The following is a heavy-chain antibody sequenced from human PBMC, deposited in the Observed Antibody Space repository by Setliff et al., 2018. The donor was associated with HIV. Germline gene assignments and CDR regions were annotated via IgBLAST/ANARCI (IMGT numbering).Heavy chain of an antibody. D-gene: IGHD6-13*01. J-gene: IGHJ6*02. CDR2: ISAYNGNT. CDR3: ARVGHSSSYHYYGMDV. V-gene: IGHV1-18*01. CDR1: GYTFTSYG. Sequence: ASVKVSCKASGYTFTSYGISWVRQAPGQGLEWMGWISAYNGNTNYAQKLQGRVTMTTDTSTSTAYMELSSLSSEDTAVFYCARVGHSSSYHYYGMDVWGQGNPGHRLL.